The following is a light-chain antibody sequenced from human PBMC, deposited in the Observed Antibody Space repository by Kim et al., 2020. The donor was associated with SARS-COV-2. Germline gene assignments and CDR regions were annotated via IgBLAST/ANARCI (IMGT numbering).Light chain of an antibody. CDR3: QQYSDRWT. CDR1: QSVGRR. J-gene: IGKJ1*01. CDR2: DAS. V-gene: IGKV3-15*01. Sequence: EIVMTQSPATLSVSPGERATLSCRASQSVGRRLAWYQQKHGQAPRVLIYDASTRATGIPARFSGSGSTTEFTLTISSLQSEDLGVYYCQQYSDRWTFGQGTKVDIK.